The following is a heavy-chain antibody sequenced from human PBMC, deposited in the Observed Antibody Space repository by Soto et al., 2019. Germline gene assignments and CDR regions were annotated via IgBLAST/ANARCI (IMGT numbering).Heavy chain of an antibody. D-gene: IGHD2-15*01. CDR3: ARDGVVVAATLGTPHFDY. V-gene: IGHV1-3*05. J-gene: IGHJ4*02. CDR2: INAGNGNT. CDR1: GYTFTRYA. Sequence: QVQLVQSGAEEKKPGASVKVSCKAYGYTFTRYAMHWARQAPGQRLEWMGWINAGNGNTKYSQKFQGRVTITRDTSASTAYMELSSQRSEDTAVYYCARDGVVVAATLGTPHFDYWGQGTLVTVSS.